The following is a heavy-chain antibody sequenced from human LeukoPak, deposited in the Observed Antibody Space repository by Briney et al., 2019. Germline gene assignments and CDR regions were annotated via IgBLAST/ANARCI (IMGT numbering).Heavy chain of an antibody. Sequence: PGGSLRLSCAASGFTFSSYGMHWVRQAPGKGLEWVSYISSSGSTIYYADSVKGRFTISRDNAKNSLYLQMNSLRAEDTAVYYCARVAATTDYWGQGTMVTVSS. CDR2: ISSSGSTI. CDR1: GFTFSSYG. D-gene: IGHD2-15*01. V-gene: IGHV3-48*04. J-gene: IGHJ3*01. CDR3: ARVAATTDY.